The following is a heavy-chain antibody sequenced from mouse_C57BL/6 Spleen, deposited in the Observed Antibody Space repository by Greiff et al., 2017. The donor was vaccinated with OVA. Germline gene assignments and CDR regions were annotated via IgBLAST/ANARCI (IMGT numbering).Heavy chain of an antibody. V-gene: IGHV1-69*01. D-gene: IGHD2-10*01. CDR1: GYTFTSYW. Sequence: QVQLQQPGAELVMPGASVKLSCKASGYTFTSYWMHWVQQRPGQGLEWIGEIDPSDSSTNYNQKFKGKSTWTVDKSSSTTSMQLSSLTSEDSAVYYCARRGLPYYAMDYWGQGTSVTVSS. J-gene: IGHJ4*01. CDR3: ARRGLPYYAMDY. CDR2: IDPSDSST.